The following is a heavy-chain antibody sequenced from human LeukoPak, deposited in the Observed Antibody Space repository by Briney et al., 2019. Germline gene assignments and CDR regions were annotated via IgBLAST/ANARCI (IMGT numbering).Heavy chain of an antibody. J-gene: IGHJ6*02. CDR3: ARSFGVVYGMDV. CDR2: INPNSGGT. Sequence: ASVKVSCKASGYTFTGYYMHWVRQAPGQGLEWMGWINPNSGGTNYAQKFQGWVTMTRDTSISTAYMELSRLRSDDTAVYYGARSFGVVYGMDVWGQGTTVTVSS. CDR1: GYTFTGYY. D-gene: IGHD3-3*01. V-gene: IGHV1-2*04.